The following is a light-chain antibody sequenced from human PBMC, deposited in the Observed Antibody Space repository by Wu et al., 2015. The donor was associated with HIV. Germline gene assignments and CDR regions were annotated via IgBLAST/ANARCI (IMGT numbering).Light chain of an antibody. V-gene: IGKV3-15*01. Sequence: EIVMTQSPATLSVSPGERATLSCRASRSISNNLAWYQQKPGQAPRLLFYGTSTRATGIPARFSGSGSGTELTLTISSMQSEDFAIYYCQQYNNWPRTFGQGTKVEIK. CDR1: RSISNN. J-gene: IGKJ1*01. CDR3: QQYNNWPRT. CDR2: GTS.